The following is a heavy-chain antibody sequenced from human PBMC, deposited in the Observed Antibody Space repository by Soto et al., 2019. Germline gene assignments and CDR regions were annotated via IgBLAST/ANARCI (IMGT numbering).Heavy chain of an antibody. J-gene: IGHJ5*02. Sequence: ASVKVSCKASGYTFTSYAISWVRQAPGQGLEWMGWISAYNGNTNYAQKRQGRVTMTTDTSTSTAYMELRSLRSDDTAVYYCASVTGLGVLRFDPWGQGTLVTVSS. CDR3: ASVTGLGVLRFDP. CDR1: GYTFTSYA. D-gene: IGHD3-10*01. CDR2: ISAYNGNT. V-gene: IGHV1-18*04.